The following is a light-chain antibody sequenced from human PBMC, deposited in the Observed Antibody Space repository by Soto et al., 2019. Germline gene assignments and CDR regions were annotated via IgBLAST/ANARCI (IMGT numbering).Light chain of an antibody. CDR1: QSVSSSA. CDR2: GAS. Sequence: EIVLTQSPGALSLSPGERATLSCRASQSVSSSALAWYQQKPGQAPRLLMYGASSRATGIPDRFSGSGSGTDFRLTITALEPEDFAVYSGQQRNICPPVTFGQGTRLEI. V-gene: IGKV3D-20*02. J-gene: IGKJ5*01. CDR3: QQRNICPPVT.